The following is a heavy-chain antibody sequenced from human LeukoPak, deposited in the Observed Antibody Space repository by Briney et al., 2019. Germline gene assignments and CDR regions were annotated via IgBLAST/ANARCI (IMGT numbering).Heavy chain of an antibody. J-gene: IGHJ5*02. V-gene: IGHV1-18*01. Sequence: ASVKVSCKASGYTFTSYGISWVRQAPGQGLEWMGWISAYNGNTNYAQKLQGRVTMTTDTSTSTAYMELRSLRSDATAVYYCARDSGYCSSTSCFYNWFDPWGQGTLVTVSS. CDR1: GYTFTSYG. D-gene: IGHD2-2*01. CDR2: ISAYNGNT. CDR3: ARDSGYCSSTSCFYNWFDP.